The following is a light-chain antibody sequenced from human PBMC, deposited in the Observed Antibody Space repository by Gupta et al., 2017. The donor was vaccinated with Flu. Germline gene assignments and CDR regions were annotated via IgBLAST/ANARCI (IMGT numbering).Light chain of an antibody. Sequence: DIQMTQSPSTLSASVGDRVTITCRASQSINTWLAWYQQKPGKAPKLLIYKASSLESGVPSRFSGSGSGTEFTLTISGLQPDDFATYYCQQYISYSYSFGQGTKLEIK. V-gene: IGKV1-5*03. CDR1: QSINTW. CDR3: QQYISYSYS. CDR2: KAS. J-gene: IGKJ2*03.